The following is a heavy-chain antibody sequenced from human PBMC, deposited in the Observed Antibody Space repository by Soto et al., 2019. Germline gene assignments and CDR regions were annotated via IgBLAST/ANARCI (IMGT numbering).Heavy chain of an antibody. CDR3: AAKPAVNWKYYFDD. V-gene: IGHV4-34*01. J-gene: IGHJ4*02. Sequence: SETLSLTCAVYGGSFSGYYWSWIRQPPGKGLEWIGEINHSGSTNYNPSLKSRVTISVDTSKNQFSLKLSSVTAADTAVYYCAAKPAVNWKYYFDDWGQGTLVTVSS. CDR2: INHSGST. D-gene: IGHD1-20*01. CDR1: GGSFSGYY.